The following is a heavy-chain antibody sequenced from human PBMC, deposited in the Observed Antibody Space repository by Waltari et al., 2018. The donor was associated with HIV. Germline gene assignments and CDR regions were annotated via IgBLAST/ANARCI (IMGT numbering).Heavy chain of an antibody. CDR3: ARHHREVLAAPWEWQY. J-gene: IGHJ4*02. V-gene: IGHV5-51*01. CDR2: IYPGDSDT. CDR1: GYTFSLSW. D-gene: IGHD1-26*01. Sequence: EVQLVQSGAEVKKPGESLTISCKGSGYTFSLSWIGWVRQMPGKGLEWMGIIYPGDSDTRYSPSFQGQVTISADKSISTVYLQWSSLKASDTATYFCARHHREVLAAPWEWQYWGQGTLVTVSP.